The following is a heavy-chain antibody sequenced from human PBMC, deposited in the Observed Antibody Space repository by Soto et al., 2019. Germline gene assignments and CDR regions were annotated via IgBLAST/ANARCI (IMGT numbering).Heavy chain of an antibody. Sequence: GGSLRLSCAASGFTFSSYGMHWVRQAPGKGLEWVAVISYDGSNKYYADSVKGRFTISRDNSKNTLYLQMNSLRAEDTAVYYCAKDGARIAAAGTSSYYYYYMDVWGKGTTVTVSS. V-gene: IGHV3-30*18. D-gene: IGHD6-13*01. CDR1: GFTFSSYG. CDR3: AKDGARIAAAGTSSYYYYYMDV. J-gene: IGHJ6*03. CDR2: ISYDGSNK.